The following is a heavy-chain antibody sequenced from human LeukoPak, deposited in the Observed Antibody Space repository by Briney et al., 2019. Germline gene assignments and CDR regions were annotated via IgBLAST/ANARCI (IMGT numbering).Heavy chain of an antibody. CDR1: GDSVSSKGAA. J-gene: IGHJ4*02. D-gene: IGHD3-10*01. Sequence: SQTLSLTCAISGDSVSSKGAAWNWIRQSPSRGLEWLGRTYYRSKWYNEYAISVEGRVTINSDTSKNQISLQLNSVTPEDTAVYFCWGSGSDFDYWGQGTLVTVSS. CDR2: TYYRSKWYN. V-gene: IGHV6-1*01. CDR3: WGSGSDFDY.